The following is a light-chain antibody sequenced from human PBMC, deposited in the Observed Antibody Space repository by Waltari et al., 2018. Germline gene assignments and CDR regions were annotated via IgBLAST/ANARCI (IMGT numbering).Light chain of an antibody. CDR1: QGISSY. CDR3: QQYYSNPAT. J-gene: IGKJ1*01. Sequence: AIRITQSPSSLSASTGDRVTITCRASQGISSYLAWYQQKPGQAPKVLVYAASTLQSGVPSRCSGSGYGTDFTLTISCLQAEDFAIYYCQQYYSNPATFGQGTKVEIK. V-gene: IGKV1-8*01. CDR2: AAS.